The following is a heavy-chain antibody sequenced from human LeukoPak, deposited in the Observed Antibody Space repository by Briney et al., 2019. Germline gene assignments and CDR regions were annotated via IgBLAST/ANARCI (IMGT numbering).Heavy chain of an antibody. Sequence: GASVKVSCKASGYTFTSYYMHWVRQAPGQGLEWMGIINPSGGSRSYAQKFQGRVTMTRDTSTSTVYMERSSLRSEDTAVYYCGRDQNGGEGYYFDYWGQGTLVTVSS. CDR2: INPSGGSR. J-gene: IGHJ4*02. D-gene: IGHD3-10*01. CDR1: GYTFTSYY. CDR3: GRDQNGGEGYYFDY. V-gene: IGHV1-46*01.